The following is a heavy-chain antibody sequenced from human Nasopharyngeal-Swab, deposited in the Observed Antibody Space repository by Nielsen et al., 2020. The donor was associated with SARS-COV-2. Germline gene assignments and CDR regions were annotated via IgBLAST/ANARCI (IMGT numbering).Heavy chain of an antibody. Sequence: WIRQPPGKGLEWIAEINHSGSTNYNPSLKSRVTLSVDTSMNQFSLELSSVTAADTAVYYCARGLSGIVPAPILGLGPYCSYYYMDVWGKGTTVTVSS. CDR3: ARGLSGIVPAPILGLGPYCSYYYMDV. J-gene: IGHJ6*03. CDR2: INHSGST. V-gene: IGHV4-34*01. D-gene: IGHD2-2*01.